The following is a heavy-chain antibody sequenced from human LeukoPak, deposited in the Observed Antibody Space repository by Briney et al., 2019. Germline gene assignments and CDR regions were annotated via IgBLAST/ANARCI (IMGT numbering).Heavy chain of an antibody. CDR1: GGSFSGYY. CDR2: INHSGST. J-gene: IGHJ4*02. Sequence: SETLSLTCAVYGGSFSGYYWSWIRQPPGKGLEWIGEINHSGSTNYNPSLKSRVTISVDTSKNQFSLKLSSVTAADTAVYYCARGDYSSSFISFDYWGQGTLVTVSS. CDR3: ARGDYSSSFISFDY. V-gene: IGHV4-34*01. D-gene: IGHD6-13*01.